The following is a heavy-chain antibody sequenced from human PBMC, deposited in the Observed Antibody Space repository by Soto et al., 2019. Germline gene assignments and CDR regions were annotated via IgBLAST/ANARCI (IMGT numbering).Heavy chain of an antibody. D-gene: IGHD6-19*01. CDR1: GDSISSLY. V-gene: IGHV4-59*01. CDR3: AKSLWDTSGWKTDY. CDR2: IYYSGSF. J-gene: IGHJ4*02. Sequence: QVQLQESGPGLVKPSETLSLTCTVSGDSISSLYWSWIRQPPGKGLEWIGYIYYSGSFNYNTPLKSRVTISVDPSKNQFSLRLSSVTAADTAVYYCAKSLWDTSGWKTDYWGQGTLVTVSS.